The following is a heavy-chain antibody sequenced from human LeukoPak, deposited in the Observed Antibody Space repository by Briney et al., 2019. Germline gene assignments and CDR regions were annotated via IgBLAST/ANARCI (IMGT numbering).Heavy chain of an antibody. J-gene: IGHJ4*02. CDR2: VSGSGTAT. V-gene: IGHV3-23*01. CDR3: AKGPVVPVATYFFDY. Sequence: GGSLRLSCAASGFTFSSYAMSWVRQAPGKGPEWVSVVSGSGTATYYADSVKGRFSISRDNSKNTLYVQMNSLSPEDTAIYYCAKGPVVPVATYFFDYWGQGTLVIVSS. CDR1: GFTFSSYA. D-gene: IGHD2-2*01.